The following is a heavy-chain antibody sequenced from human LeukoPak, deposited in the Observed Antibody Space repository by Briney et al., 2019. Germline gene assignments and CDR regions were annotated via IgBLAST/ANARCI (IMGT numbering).Heavy chain of an antibody. CDR3: ARLYSSSWQFDY. J-gene: IGHJ4*02. V-gene: IGHV4-39*07. D-gene: IGHD6-13*01. CDR2: IYYSGST. Sequence: KPSETLSLTCTVSGDSISSTSYYWAWIRQPPGKGREWIGGIYYSGSTYYNPSLKSRVTISVDTSKNQFSLKLSSVTAADTAVYYCARLYSSSWQFDYWGQGTLVTVSS. CDR1: GDSISSTSYY.